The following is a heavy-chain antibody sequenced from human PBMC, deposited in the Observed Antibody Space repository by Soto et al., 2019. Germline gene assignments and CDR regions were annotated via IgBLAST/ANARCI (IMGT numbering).Heavy chain of an antibody. CDR1: GGSISTYY. V-gene: IGHV4-59*01. J-gene: IGHJ6*03. D-gene: IGHD2-2*01. CDR3: ARDFGYCSTTSCGHYYYMDV. Sequence: QVQLQESGPGLAKPSETLSLTCTVSGGSISTYYWSWIRQPPGKEVEWIGYIYHSGNTNYNPSLKSRVTISIDTSKNQFSLRLSSVTAADTAVYYCARDFGYCSTTSCGHYYYMDVWGKGTTVTVSS. CDR2: IYHSGNT.